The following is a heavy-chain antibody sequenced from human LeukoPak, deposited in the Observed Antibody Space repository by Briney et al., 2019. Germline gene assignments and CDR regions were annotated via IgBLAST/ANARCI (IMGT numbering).Heavy chain of an antibody. J-gene: IGHJ5*02. CDR3: ARAPRVDTAMVTSWFDP. D-gene: IGHD5-18*01. V-gene: IGHV4-59*12. CDR2: IYYSGST. CDR1: GGSISSYY. Sequence: SETLSLTCTVSGGSISSYYWNWIRQPPGKGLEWIGYIYYSGSTNYNPSLKSRVTISVDTSKNQFSLKLSSVTAADTAVYYCARAPRVDTAMVTSWFDPWGQGTLVTVSS.